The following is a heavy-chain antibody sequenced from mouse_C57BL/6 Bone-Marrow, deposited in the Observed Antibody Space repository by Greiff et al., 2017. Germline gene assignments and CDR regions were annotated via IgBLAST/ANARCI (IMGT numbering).Heavy chain of an antibody. D-gene: IGHD4-1*01. V-gene: IGHV5-6*01. Sequence: EVHLVESGGDLVKPGGSLKLSCAASGFTFSSYGMSWVRQTPDKRLEWVATISSGGSYTYYPDSVKGRFTLSRDTAKNTLYLQMSSLKSEDTAMYYCASQLGEFDYWGQGTTLTVSS. J-gene: IGHJ2*01. CDR2: ISSGGSYT. CDR1: GFTFSSYG. CDR3: ASQLGEFDY.